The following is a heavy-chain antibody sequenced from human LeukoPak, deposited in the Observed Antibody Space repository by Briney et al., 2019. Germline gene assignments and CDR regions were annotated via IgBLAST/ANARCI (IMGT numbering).Heavy chain of an antibody. V-gene: IGHV3-48*04. D-gene: IGHD3-10*01. J-gene: IGHJ6*03. CDR2: ISGSSSTV. CDR1: GFTFISYS. CDR3: ARETPLYYYGSGRSYYMDV. Sequence: GGSLRLSCAASGFTFISYSMNWVRQAPGKGLEWLSYISGSSSTVHYADSVKGRFTISRDNAKNPLYLQMNSLRAEDTAVYYCARETPLYYYGSGRSYYMDVWGKGTTVTVSS.